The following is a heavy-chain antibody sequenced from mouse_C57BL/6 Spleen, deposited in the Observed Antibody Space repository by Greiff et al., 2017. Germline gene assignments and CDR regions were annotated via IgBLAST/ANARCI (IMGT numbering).Heavy chain of an antibody. V-gene: IGHV1-62-2*01. CDR2: FYPGSGSI. J-gene: IGHJ4*01. Sequence: QVQLQQSGAELAKPGASVKLSCKASGYTFTEYTIHWVKQRSGQGLEWIGWFYPGSGSIKYNEKFKDKATLTADKSSSTVYMELSRLTSEDSAVYFCARHGSYDYDRGDYYAMDYWGQGTSVTVSS. CDR3: ARHGSYDYDRGDYYAMDY. D-gene: IGHD2-4*01. CDR1: GYTFTEYT.